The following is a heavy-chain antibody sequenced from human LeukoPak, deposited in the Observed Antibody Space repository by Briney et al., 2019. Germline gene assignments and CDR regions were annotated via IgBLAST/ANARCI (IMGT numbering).Heavy chain of an antibody. CDR2: ISAYNGNT. V-gene: IGHV1-18*01. D-gene: IGHD3-3*01. Sequence: ASVKVSCKASGYTFSNFGLTWVRQAPGQGLEWMGWISAYNGNTNYAQKLQGRVTMTTDTSTSTAYMELRSLRSDDTAVYYCARVLVDRVLRFLERELSYFDYWGQGTLVTVSS. J-gene: IGHJ4*02. CDR3: ARVLVDRVLRFLERELSYFDY. CDR1: GYTFSNFG.